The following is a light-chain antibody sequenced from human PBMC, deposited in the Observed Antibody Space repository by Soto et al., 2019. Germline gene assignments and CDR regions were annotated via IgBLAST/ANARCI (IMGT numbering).Light chain of an antibody. CDR3: HQYGNSPWT. CDR2: GAS. J-gene: IGKJ1*01. Sequence: EIVLTQSPGTLSLSPGESATLSCRARQSAFGTYLAWFQQKPGQAPRLLIYGASSRASGIPDRFSGSGSATEFFLTISRVQPEDFAVYYCHQYGNSPWTLGQGTKVEI. CDR1: QSAFGTY. V-gene: IGKV3-20*01.